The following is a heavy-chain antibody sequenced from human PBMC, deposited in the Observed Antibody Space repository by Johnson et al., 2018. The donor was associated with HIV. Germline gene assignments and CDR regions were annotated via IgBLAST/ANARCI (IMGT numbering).Heavy chain of an antibody. V-gene: IGHV3-30*03. CDR3: ARDFVSWGATTGGPFDI. CDR2: ISYDANNK. CDR1: GFTVSSNY. D-gene: IGHD1-26*01. J-gene: IGHJ3*02. Sequence: QVQLVESGGGLIQPGGSLRLSCAASGFTVSSNYMSWVRQAPGKGLEWVAVISYDANNKYYADSVKGRFIISRDNSENTLYLQMNSLRAEDTAVYYCARDFVSWGATTGGPFDIWGQGTMVTVSS.